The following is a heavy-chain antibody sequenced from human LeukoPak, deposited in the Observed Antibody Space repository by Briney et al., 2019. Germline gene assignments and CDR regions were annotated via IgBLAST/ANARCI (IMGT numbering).Heavy chain of an antibody. CDR2: IIPIFGTA. D-gene: IGHD6-13*01. Sequence: GASVKVSCKASGGTFSSYAISWVRQAPGQGLEWMGGIIPIFGTANYAQKFQGRVTITADESTSTAYMELSSLRSEDTAVYYCARDSPGTPQQLPTDWGQGTLVTVSS. CDR3: ARDSPGTPQQLPTD. J-gene: IGHJ4*02. CDR1: GGTFSSYA. V-gene: IGHV1-69*13.